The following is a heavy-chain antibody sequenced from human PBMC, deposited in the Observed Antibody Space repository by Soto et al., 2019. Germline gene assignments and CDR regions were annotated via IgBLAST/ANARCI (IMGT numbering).Heavy chain of an antibody. J-gene: IGHJ5*02. CDR1: GFTFSSYA. Sequence: EVQLLESGGGLVQPGGSLRLSCAASGFTFSSYAMSWVRQAPGKGLEWVSAISGSGGSTYYADSVKGRFTISRDNSKNTLYLQMNSLRAEDTAVYYCAKDITLFGVPPPNDWFDPGGQGTLVTVSS. D-gene: IGHD3-3*01. CDR2: ISGSGGST. CDR3: AKDITLFGVPPPNDWFDP. V-gene: IGHV3-23*01.